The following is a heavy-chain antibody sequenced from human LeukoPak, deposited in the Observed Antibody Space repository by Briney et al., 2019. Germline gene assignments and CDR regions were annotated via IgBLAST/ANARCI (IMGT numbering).Heavy chain of an antibody. V-gene: IGHV1-18*01. Sequence: ASVKVSCKASGYTFTSHGLSWARQAPGQGLEWMGWISIYSGNANYAQKFQDRISMTTDTSTSTAYMELRSLKSDDTAVYYCARDPGGTWGFDYWGQGALVTVSS. CDR2: ISIYSGNA. CDR1: GYTFTSHG. D-gene: IGHD7-27*01. J-gene: IGHJ4*02. CDR3: ARDPGGTWGFDY.